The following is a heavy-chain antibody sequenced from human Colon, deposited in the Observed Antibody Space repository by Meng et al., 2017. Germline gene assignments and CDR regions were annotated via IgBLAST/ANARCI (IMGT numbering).Heavy chain of an antibody. Sequence: SETLSLTCGVYGGSVSGYHWTWIRQPPGKGLEWIGEINHSGSTNYNPSLKSRVTITVDTSKNQLSLNLSSVNAADTAVYYCAKVGYIYYFDYWGQGTLVTVSS. D-gene: IGHD5-18*01. J-gene: IGHJ4*02. V-gene: IGHV4-34*01. CDR2: INHSGST. CDR3: AKVGYIYYFDY. CDR1: GGSVSGYH.